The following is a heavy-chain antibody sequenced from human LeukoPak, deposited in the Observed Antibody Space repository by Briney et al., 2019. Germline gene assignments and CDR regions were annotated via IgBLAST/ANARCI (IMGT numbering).Heavy chain of an antibody. CDR2: ISSSGSTI. J-gene: IGHJ4*02. Sequence: PGGSLRLSCAASGFTFSSYEMNWVRQAPGKGLEWVSYISSSGSTIYYADSVKGRFTISRDNAKNSLYLQMNSLRAEDTALYYCAKDKSYYDSSGYGGFDYWGQGTLVTVSS. CDR3: AKDKSYYDSSGYGGFDY. D-gene: IGHD3-22*01. V-gene: IGHV3-48*03. CDR1: GFTFSSYE.